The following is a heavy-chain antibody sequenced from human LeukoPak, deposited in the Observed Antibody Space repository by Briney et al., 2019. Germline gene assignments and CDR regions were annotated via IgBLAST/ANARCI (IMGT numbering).Heavy chain of an antibody. CDR3: AKDGGPEPAGTYYYYGMDV. Sequence: GGSLRLSCAVSGFTFSSYGMHCVRGAPGKGLEWVAVISYAGSNKYYADSVKGRFTIPRDNSKNTLYLQMNSLRAEDTAVYYCAKDGGPEPAGTYYYYGMDVWGQGTTVTVSS. CDR2: ISYAGSNK. CDR1: GFTFSSYG. V-gene: IGHV3-30*18. D-gene: IGHD1-14*01. J-gene: IGHJ6*02.